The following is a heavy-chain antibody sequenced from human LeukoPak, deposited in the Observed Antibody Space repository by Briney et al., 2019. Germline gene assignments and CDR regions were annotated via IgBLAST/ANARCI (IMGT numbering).Heavy chain of an antibody. V-gene: IGHV4-39*07. J-gene: IGHJ3*02. D-gene: IGHD6-19*01. CDR1: GGSINSGSLY. CDR2: ISYGGST. Sequence: SETLSLTCTVSGGSINSGSLYWGWIRQPPGKGLEWIGSISYGGSTYYNPSLKSRVTISVDTSKNQFSLKLSSVTAADTAVYYCARAGLSISGRPGAFDIWGQGTMVTVSS. CDR3: ARAGLSISGRPGAFDI.